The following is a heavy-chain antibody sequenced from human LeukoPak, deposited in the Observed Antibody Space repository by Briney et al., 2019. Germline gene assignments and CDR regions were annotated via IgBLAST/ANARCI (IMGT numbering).Heavy chain of an antibody. CDR3: ATGAARFGVLYYYGMDV. CDR1: GYTFTEYA. CDR2: INTNTGNP. D-gene: IGHD3-10*01. J-gene: IGHJ6*02. V-gene: IGHV7-4-1*02. Sequence: ASVKVSCKASGYTFTEYAMNWVRQAPGQGLEWMGWINTNTGNPTYAQGFTGRSVFSLDTSVSTAYLQISSLKAEDTAVYFCATGAARFGVLYYYGMDVWGQGTTVTVSS.